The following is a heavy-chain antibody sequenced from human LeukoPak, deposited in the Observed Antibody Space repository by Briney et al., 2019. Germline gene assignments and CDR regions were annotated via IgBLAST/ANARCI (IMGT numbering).Heavy chain of an antibody. V-gene: IGHV3-30-3*01. D-gene: IGHD3-10*01. CDR1: GFTFSSYA. CDR2: ISYDGSNK. CDR3: ARDLSWFGELFYYYYGMDV. J-gene: IGHJ6*02. Sequence: PGRSLRLSCAASGFTFSSYAMHWVRQAPGKGLEWVAVISYDGSNKYYADSVKGRFTISRDNSKNTPYLQMNSLRAEDTAVYYCARDLSWFGELFYYYYGMDVWGQGTTVTVSS.